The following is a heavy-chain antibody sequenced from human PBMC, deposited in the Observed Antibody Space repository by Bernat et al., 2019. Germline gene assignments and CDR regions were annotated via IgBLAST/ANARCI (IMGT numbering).Heavy chain of an antibody. CDR1: GFTFSSYS. Sequence: EVQLVESGGGLVKPGGSLRLSCAASGFTFSSYSMNWVRQAPGKGLEWVSSISSSSSYIYYADSVKGRFTISRDNAKNSLYLQMNSLRAEDTAVYYCARVTPTGYYSVIFDYWGQGTLVTVSS. CDR2: ISSSSSYI. CDR3: ARVTPTGYYSVIFDY. D-gene: IGHD3-9*01. V-gene: IGHV3-21*01. J-gene: IGHJ4*02.